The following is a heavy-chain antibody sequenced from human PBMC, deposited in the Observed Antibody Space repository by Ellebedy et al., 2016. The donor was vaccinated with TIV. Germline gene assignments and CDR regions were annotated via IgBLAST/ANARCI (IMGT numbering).Heavy chain of an antibody. D-gene: IGHD2-8*01. J-gene: IGHJ3*02. CDR3: ATDLRYCSNDVCFKRYDAFDI. V-gene: IGHV1-24*01. CDR1: GYTLTELS. CDR2: FDTEDGET. Sequence: AASVKVSCKVSGYTLTELSMHWVRQAPGKGLEWMGGFDTEDGETIYAQKFQGRVTMTEDTSTDTAYMELSSLRSEDTAVYYCATDLRYCSNDVCFKRYDAFDIWGQGTMVTVSS.